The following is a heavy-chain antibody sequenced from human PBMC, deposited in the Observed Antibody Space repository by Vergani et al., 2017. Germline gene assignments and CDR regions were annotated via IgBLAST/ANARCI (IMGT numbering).Heavy chain of an antibody. CDR2: IIPIFGTA. D-gene: IGHD2-2*01. Sequence: QVQLVQSGAEVKKPGSSVKVSCKASGGTFSSYALSWVRQAPGQGLEWMGGIIPIFGTANYAQKFQGRVTITADESPSTAYMELSSLRSEDTAVYYCARVDCSSTSCRSDAFDIWGQGTMVTVSS. V-gene: IGHV1-69*01. CDR3: ARVDCSSTSCRSDAFDI. J-gene: IGHJ3*02. CDR1: GGTFSSYA.